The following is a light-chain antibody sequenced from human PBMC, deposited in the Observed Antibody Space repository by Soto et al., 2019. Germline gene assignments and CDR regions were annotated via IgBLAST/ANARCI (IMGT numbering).Light chain of an antibody. CDR2: DAS. CDR1: QSVRTY. J-gene: IGKJ1*01. V-gene: IGKV3-11*01. CDR3: QKYNSAPRT. Sequence: EIMLTQSPVTLSLSPGESATLSCRASQSVRTYLAWYQQKPGQAPRILIYDASDRDPGIPARFSGTGSATDFTLTINRLEPADFAVYYSQKYNSAPRTFGQGTKVDIK.